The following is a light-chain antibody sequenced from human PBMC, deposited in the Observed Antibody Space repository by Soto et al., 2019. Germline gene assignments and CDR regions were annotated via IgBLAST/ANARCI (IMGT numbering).Light chain of an antibody. CDR1: SNDIGTYEY. CDR3: SSYTTGSPLPRV. J-gene: IGLJ1*01. V-gene: IGLV2-14*01. Sequence: QSVLTQSASVSGSPGQSITISCTGSSNDIGTYEYVSWHQHHPGRAPKLIIFGVNDRPSGISDRFSGSKSGNTASLTIFGLQLEDEAVYYCSSYTTGSPLPRVFVNGTNLTGL. CDR2: GVN.